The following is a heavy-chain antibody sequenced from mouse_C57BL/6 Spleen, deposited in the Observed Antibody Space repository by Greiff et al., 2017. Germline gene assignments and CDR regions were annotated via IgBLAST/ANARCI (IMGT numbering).Heavy chain of an antibody. CDR2: ISYDGSN. D-gene: IGHD2-14*01. V-gene: IGHV3-6*01. Sequence: EVKLMESGPGLVKPSQSLSLTCSVTGYSITSGYYWNWIRQFPGNKLEWMGYISYDGSNNYNPSLKNRISITRDTSKNQFFLKLNSVTTEDTATYYCARGGTLRYFDVWGTGTTVTVSS. J-gene: IGHJ1*03. CDR1: GYSITSGYY. CDR3: ARGGTLRYFDV.